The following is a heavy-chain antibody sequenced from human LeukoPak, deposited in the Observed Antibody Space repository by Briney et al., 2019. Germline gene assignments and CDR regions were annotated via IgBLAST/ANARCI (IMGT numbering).Heavy chain of an antibody. J-gene: IGHJ4*02. CDR1: GFPFIALA. D-gene: IGHD5-12*01. Sequence: GSLVLSFHVPGFPFIALALTWARPAPGKGLEWVSSFSGSGGGTYYPESVRGRFPSSRDNSKDTLYLQMNGLRAEDTALYSCAKWAGDVTYSSDYYGPLDHWGQGTLVTVSS. CDR3: AKWAGDVTYSSDYYGPLDH. V-gene: IGHV3-23*01. CDR2: FSGSGGGT.